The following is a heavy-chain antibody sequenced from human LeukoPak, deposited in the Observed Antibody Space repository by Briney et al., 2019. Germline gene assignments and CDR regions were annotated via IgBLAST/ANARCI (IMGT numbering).Heavy chain of an antibody. CDR3: ARVGYCSSTSACGMDV. CDR1: GYIFTDYA. J-gene: IGHJ6*02. V-gene: IGHV1-3*01. D-gene: IGHD2-2*01. Sequence: ASVKVSCKASGYIFTDYAINWVRQAPGGRLEWMGWINAGNGNTKYSQKFQGRVTMTRDTSASTVYMELSSLRSEDTAVYYCARVGYCSSTSACGMDVWGQGTTVTVSS. CDR2: INAGNGNT.